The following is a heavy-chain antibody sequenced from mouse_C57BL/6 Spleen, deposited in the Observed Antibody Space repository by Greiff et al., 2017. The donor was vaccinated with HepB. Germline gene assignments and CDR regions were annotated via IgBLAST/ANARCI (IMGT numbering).Heavy chain of an antibody. Sequence: EVKLVESGGGLVKPGGSLKLSCAASGFTFSSYAMSWVRQTPEKRLEWVATISDGGSYTYYPDNVKGRFTISRDNAKNNLYLQMSHLKSEDTAVYYCASHGSYGYYGYFDVWGTGTTVTVSS. D-gene: IGHD2-2*01. CDR2: ISDGGSYT. V-gene: IGHV5-4*03. CDR1: GFTFSSYA. CDR3: ASHGSYGYYGYFDV. J-gene: IGHJ1*03.